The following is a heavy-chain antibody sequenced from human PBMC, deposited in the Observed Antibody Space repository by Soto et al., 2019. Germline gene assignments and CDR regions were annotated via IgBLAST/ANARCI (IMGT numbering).Heavy chain of an antibody. D-gene: IGHD2-8*02. J-gene: IGHJ4*02. Sequence: GGSLRLSCAASGFTFSSYAMSWIRQAPGKGLEWVSAVSGSGGNTYYADSVKGRFTISRDNSKNTLYLQMKSLRAEDTAVYYCAKDRERQLLVARLFEYWGQGTLVTVSS. CDR2: VSGSGGNT. CDR1: GFTFSSYA. CDR3: AKDRERQLLVARLFEY. V-gene: IGHV3-23*01.